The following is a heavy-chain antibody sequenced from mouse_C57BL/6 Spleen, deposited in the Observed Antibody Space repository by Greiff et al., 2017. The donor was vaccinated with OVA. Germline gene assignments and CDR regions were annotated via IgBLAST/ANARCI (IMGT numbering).Heavy chain of an antibody. CDR1: GFTFSDYY. CDR2: INYDGSST. J-gene: IGHJ1*03. D-gene: IGHD1-1*01. Sequence: DVMLVESEGGLVQPGRSMKLSCTASGFTFSDYYMAWVRQVPEKGLEWVANINYDGSSTSYLDSLKSRFPPSRDNAKNSLYLQMSILKSEDTATYYCARVDYYGSLWYFDVWGTGTTVTVSS. CDR3: ARVDYYGSLWYFDV. V-gene: IGHV5-16*01.